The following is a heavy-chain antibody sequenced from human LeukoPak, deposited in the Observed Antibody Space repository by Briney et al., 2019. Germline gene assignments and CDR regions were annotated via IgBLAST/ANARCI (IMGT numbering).Heavy chain of an antibody. CDR3: ARGAGYNYPYYFDY. Sequence: GGSLRLSCAASGFIFSSYAMHWVRQAPGKGLEWVAVISYDRNIKYYADSVKGRFTISSDNFKNMLYLQMNSLRAEDTAVYYCARGAGYNYPYYFDYWGQGTLVTVSS. J-gene: IGHJ4*02. CDR1: GFIFSSYA. D-gene: IGHD5-24*01. V-gene: IGHV3-30*14. CDR2: ISYDRNIK.